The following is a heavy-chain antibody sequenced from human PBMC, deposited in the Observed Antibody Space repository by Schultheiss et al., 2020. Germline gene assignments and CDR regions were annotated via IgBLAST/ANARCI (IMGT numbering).Heavy chain of an antibody. CDR1: GYTFSSYT. CDR3: ARVGGSSGYYFLGY. Sequence: ASVKVSCKASGYTFSSYTINWVRQATGQGLEWMGWMNPNSGNTGYAQKFQGRVTMTRNTSISTAYMELSSLRSEDTAVYYCARVGGSSGYYFLGYWGQGTLVTVSS. V-gene: IGHV1-8*02. J-gene: IGHJ4*02. CDR2: MNPNSGNT. D-gene: IGHD3-22*01.